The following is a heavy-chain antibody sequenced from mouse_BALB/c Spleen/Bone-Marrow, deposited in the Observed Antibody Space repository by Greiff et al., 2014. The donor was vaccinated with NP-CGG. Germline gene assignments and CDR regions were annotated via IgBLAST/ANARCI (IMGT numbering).Heavy chain of an antibody. V-gene: IGHV1S81*02. CDR3: ARSGYWYFDV. CDR2: INPSNGRT. D-gene: IGHD3-1*01. J-gene: IGHJ1*01. Sequence: QVQLQQSGAELVKPGASVKLSCKASGYTFTSYWMHWVKQRPGQGLEWIGEINPSNGRTNYVEKFKSKATLSGDKSSSTVYMQLSSLTSEDSAVYSCARSGYWYFDVWGAGTTVTVSA. CDR1: GYTFTSYW.